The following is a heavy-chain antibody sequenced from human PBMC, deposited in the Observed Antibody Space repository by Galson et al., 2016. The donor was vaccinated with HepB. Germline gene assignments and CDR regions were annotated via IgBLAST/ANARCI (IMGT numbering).Heavy chain of an antibody. J-gene: IGHJ5*02. V-gene: IGHV3-23*01. Sequence: SLRLSCAASGFIFSNYAMSWVRQAPGKGLEWVSGISGTGGSTYYVDSVKGRFTISRDSSKKTLYLQMNSLRVEDTATYYWTGAAAEGWFHPWGPGTLVTVPS. CDR1: GFIFSNYA. D-gene: IGHD6-13*01. CDR2: ISGTGGST. CDR3: TGAAAEGWFHP.